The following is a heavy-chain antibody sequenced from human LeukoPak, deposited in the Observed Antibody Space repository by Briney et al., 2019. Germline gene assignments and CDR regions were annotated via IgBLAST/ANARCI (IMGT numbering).Heavy chain of an antibody. CDR2: ISTTGTTM. J-gene: IGHJ1*01. CDR3: AKGHTYGMI. V-gene: IGHV3-11*01. CDR1: GFTFSDFY. D-gene: IGHD5-18*01. Sequence: GGSLRLSCAASGFTFSDFYMSWLRQTPGKGLEWVSYISTTGTTMDYADSVKGRFTISRDNAKDSLYLQMNNLGAEDTAVYYCAKGHTYGMIWGQGTLVTVSS.